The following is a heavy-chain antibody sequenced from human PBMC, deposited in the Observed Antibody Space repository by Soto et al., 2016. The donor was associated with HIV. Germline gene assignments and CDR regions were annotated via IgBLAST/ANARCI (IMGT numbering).Heavy chain of an antibody. D-gene: IGHD3-10*01. CDR1: GYTFASYG. CDR3: ARVTQHTMARRFDL. Sequence: QVQLVQSGAEVKKPGASVKVSCKASGYTFASYGISWVRQAPGQGLEWMGWISVFSGSTNYAQKLQGRVTMTTDTSTSTAYMELRSLRSDDTAVYYCARVTQHTMARRFDLWGRGTLVTVSS. V-gene: IGHV1-18*01. J-gene: IGHJ2*01. CDR2: ISVFSGST.